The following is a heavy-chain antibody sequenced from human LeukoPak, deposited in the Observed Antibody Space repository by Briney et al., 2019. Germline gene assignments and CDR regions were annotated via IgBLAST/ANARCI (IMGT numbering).Heavy chain of an antibody. CDR3: ATPRGIWGVSLDH. V-gene: IGHV3-53*01. CDR1: GFIVSSKY. J-gene: IGHJ4*02. D-gene: IGHD3-10*01. Sequence: GGSLRLSCAASGFIVSSKYMSWVRQAPGKGLEWVSIIYSDGTSHYADSVKGRFTISRDNSRNTLYLEMNSLRPEDTAVYYCATPRGIWGVSLDHWGQGTPVTVSS. CDR2: IYSDGTS.